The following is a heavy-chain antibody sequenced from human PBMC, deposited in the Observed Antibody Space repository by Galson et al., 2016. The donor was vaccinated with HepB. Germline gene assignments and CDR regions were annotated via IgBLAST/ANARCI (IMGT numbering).Heavy chain of an antibody. D-gene: IGHD1-7*01. V-gene: IGHV4-4*07. Sequence: SETLSLTCTVSGGSVSGYYWSWIRQPAGKGLEWIGRIYTNGATNYNPSLASRVTVLIDTSENQFSLKLTSLTAADTAVYYCARSGVTGATNYFHFWGQGTLVTVSS. CDR3: ARSGVTGATNYFHF. CDR1: GGSVSGYY. CDR2: IYTNGAT. J-gene: IGHJ4*02.